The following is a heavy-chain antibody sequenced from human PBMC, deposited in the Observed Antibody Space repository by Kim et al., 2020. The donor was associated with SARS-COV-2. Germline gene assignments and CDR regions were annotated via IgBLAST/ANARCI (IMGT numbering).Heavy chain of an antibody. D-gene: IGHD5-12*01. J-gene: IGHJ6*02. V-gene: IGHV3-43D*03. CDR2: ISWDGGST. CDR1: GFTFDDYA. Sequence: GGSLRLSCAASGFTFDDYAMHWVRQAPGKGLEWVSLISWDGGSTYYADSVKGRFTISRDNSKNSLYLQMNSLRAEDTALYYCAKGLSGYYYYYYGMDVWGQGTTVTVSS. CDR3: AKGLSGYYYYYYGMDV.